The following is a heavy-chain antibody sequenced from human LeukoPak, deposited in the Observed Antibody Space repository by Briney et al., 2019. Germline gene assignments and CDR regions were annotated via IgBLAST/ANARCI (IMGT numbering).Heavy chain of an antibody. D-gene: IGHD6-19*01. Sequence: GGSLRLSCGASGFTVSSNYMSWVRQAPGKGREWVSVIYSGGSTYYADSVKGRFTISRDNSKNTLYLQMNSLRAEDTAVYYCARGTQWLVTAIDYWGQGTLVTVSS. CDR3: ARGTQWLVTAIDY. V-gene: IGHV3-53*01. J-gene: IGHJ4*02. CDR1: GFTVSSNY. CDR2: IYSGGST.